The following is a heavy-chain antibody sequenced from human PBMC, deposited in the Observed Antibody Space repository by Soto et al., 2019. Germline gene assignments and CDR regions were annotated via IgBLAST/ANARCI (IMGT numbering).Heavy chain of an antibody. CDR2: ICYSGRT. CDR3: AGESIVVVPAAIYYYGMDV. J-gene: IGHJ6*02. CDR1: GGSISSGGYY. V-gene: IGHV4-31*03. Sequence: QVQLQESGPGLVKPSQTLSLTCTVSGGSISSGGYYWSWIRQHPGQGLEWIGYICYSGRTYYNPSPKSRVTISVDTTKNQFSLKLNSVTAADTAVYYCAGESIVVVPAAIYYYGMDVWGQGTTVTVSS. D-gene: IGHD2-2*01.